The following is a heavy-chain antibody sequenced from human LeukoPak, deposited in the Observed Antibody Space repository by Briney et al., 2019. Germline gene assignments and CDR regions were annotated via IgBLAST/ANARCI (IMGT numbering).Heavy chain of an antibody. CDR2: INPNSGGT. CDR1: GYTFTGYH. D-gene: IGHD1-26*01. CDR3: ATKGSPPAYIVGATLDY. V-gene: IGHV1-2*02. Sequence: ASVKVSCKASGYTFTGYHMHWVRQAPGQGLEWMGWINPNSGGTNYAQKFQGRVTMTRDTSISTAYMELSRLRSDDTAVYYCATKGSPPAYIVGATLDYWGQGTLVTVSS. J-gene: IGHJ4*02.